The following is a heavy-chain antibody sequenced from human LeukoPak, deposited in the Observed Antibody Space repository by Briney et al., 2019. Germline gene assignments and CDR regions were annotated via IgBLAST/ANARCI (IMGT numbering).Heavy chain of an antibody. D-gene: IGHD5-18*01. J-gene: IGHJ4*02. Sequence: GGSLRLSCAASGFTFSTYWMHWVRQAPGKGLVWLSRVDNDGSGTSYADSVKGRFTISRDNGKNILFLQMDSLRAEDTAVYFCARSQRGYSYGENGGQGTPVTVS. CDR2: VDNDGSGT. V-gene: IGHV3-74*01. CDR1: GFTFSTYW. CDR3: ARSQRGYSYGEN.